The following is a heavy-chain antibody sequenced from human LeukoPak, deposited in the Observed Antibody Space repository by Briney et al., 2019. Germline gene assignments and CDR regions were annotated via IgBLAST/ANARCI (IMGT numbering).Heavy chain of an antibody. V-gene: IGHV1-18*01. CDR3: ARVGYSYGPYGSYYFDY. CDR1: GYTFTSYG. Sequence: ASVKVSCKASGYTFTSYGISWVRQAPGQGLEWMGWISAYNGNTNYAQKLQGRVTMTTDTSTSTAYMELRSLRSDDTAVYYCARVGYSYGPYGSYYFDYWGQGTLVTVSS. J-gene: IGHJ4*02. CDR2: ISAYNGNT. D-gene: IGHD5-18*01.